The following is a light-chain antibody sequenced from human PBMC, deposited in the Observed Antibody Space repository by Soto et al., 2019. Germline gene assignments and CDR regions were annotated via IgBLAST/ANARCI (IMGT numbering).Light chain of an antibody. V-gene: IGKV3-15*01. J-gene: IGKJ1*01. CDR3: QQYNNWPPWA. CDR1: QSVSSN. Sequence: EIVMTQSPATLSVSPGERATLSCRASQSVSSNLAWYQQKPGRAPRLLIYGASTRVTGVPARFSGSGSGTDVTLTISSLKSEDFAVYYCQQYNNWPPWAFGQGTKVEIK. CDR2: GAS.